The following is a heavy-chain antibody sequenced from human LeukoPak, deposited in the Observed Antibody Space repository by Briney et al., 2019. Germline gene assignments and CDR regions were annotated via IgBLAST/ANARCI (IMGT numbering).Heavy chain of an antibody. Sequence: GASVKVSCKASGYTFTSYGISWVRQAPGQGLEWMGRISAYNGNTNYAQKLQGRVTMTTDTSTSTAYMELRSLRSDDTAVYYCARDKGYDILTGYEKFDYWGQGTLVTVSS. D-gene: IGHD3-9*01. CDR3: ARDKGYDILTGYEKFDY. CDR2: ISAYNGNT. J-gene: IGHJ4*02. CDR1: GYTFTSYG. V-gene: IGHV1-18*04.